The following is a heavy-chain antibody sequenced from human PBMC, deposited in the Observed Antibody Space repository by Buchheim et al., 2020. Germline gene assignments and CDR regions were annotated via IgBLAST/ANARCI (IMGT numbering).Heavy chain of an antibody. D-gene: IGHD3-22*01. CDR1: GFTFSTYA. J-gene: IGHJ4*02. Sequence: EVQLLESGGGLVQPGGSLRLSCAASGFTFSTYAMNWVRQGPGKGLEGVSLISGSGGSAYYADSVKGRFTISSDNYKKTLYLQMNSLRAEDSALYYCAKAPDYYDSSGYEYYFDYWGQGTL. CDR3: AKAPDYYDSSGYEYYFDY. V-gene: IGHV3-23*01. CDR2: ISGSGGSA.